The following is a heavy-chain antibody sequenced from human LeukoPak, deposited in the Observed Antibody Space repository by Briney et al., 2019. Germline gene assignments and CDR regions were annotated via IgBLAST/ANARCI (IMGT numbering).Heavy chain of an antibody. J-gene: IGHJ4*02. CDR2: IYYSGST. Sequence: SETLSLTCTVSGGSISSGSYYWSWIRQQPGKGLEWIGYIYYSGSTFYNPSLKSRVTISVHTSNTQFSLKLTSVTAADTAVYYCARFDYGSGSYFRYFDYWGQGTLVTVSS. D-gene: IGHD3-10*01. CDR3: ARFDYGSGSYFRYFDY. V-gene: IGHV4-31*03. CDR1: GGSISSGSYY.